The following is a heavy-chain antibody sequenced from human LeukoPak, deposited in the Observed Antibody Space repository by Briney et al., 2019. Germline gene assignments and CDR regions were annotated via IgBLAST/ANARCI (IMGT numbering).Heavy chain of an antibody. Sequence: SETLSLTCTVSGGSISSGDYYWSWIRQPPGKGLEWIGYTYYSGSTYYNPSLKSRVTISVDTSKNQFSLKLSSVTAADTAVYYCARVTITMVRGVPSPRNYYYYGMDVWGKGTTVTVSS. D-gene: IGHD3-10*01. CDR2: TYYSGST. CDR3: ARVTITMVRGVPSPRNYYYYGMDV. J-gene: IGHJ6*04. CDR1: GGSISSGDYY. V-gene: IGHV4-30-4*01.